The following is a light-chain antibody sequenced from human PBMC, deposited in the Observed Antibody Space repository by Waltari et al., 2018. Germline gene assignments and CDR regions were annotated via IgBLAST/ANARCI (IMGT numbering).Light chain of an antibody. J-gene: IGKJ2*01. CDR3: QQRSNWPPYT. CDR2: DAS. V-gene: IGKV3-11*01. CDR1: QSVSSY. Sequence: EIVLTQSPATLSLSPGERATLSCRASQSVSSYLAWYQQKPGQAPRLLFYDASNRATGIPARFRGSGSGTDFTLTISSLEPEDFAVYYCQQRSNWPPYTFGQGTKLEIK.